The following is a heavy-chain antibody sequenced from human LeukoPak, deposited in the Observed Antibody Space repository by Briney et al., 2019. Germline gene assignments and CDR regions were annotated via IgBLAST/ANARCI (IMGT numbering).Heavy chain of an antibody. V-gene: IGHV3-23*01. CDR1: GFTFSSYA. J-gene: IGHJ4*02. D-gene: IGHD6-13*01. CDR2: ISGSGGST. Sequence: GGSLRLSCAASGFTFSSYAMSWVRQAPGKGLEWVSAISGSGGSTYCADSVKGRFTISRDNSKNTLYLQMNSLRAEDTAVYYRATTAAWQQLSNYWGQGTLVTVSS. CDR3: ATTAAWQQLSNY.